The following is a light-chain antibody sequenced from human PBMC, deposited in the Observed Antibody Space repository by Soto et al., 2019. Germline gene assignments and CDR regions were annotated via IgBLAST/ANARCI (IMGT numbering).Light chain of an antibody. V-gene: IGKV3-15*01. CDR3: QEYNNWTPGDT. J-gene: IGKJ2*01. Sequence: IVLTQSPATLSVSPGERATLSCRASQNVNSNLDWYQQRPGQAPRLFIYRASIRATGIPARFSGTGSGTEFALTISSLESEDVAVYFCQEYNNWTPGDTFGQGTMLEIK. CDR2: RAS. CDR1: QNVNSN.